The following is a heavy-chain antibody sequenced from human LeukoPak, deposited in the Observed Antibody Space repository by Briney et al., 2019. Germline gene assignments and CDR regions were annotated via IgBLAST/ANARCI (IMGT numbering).Heavy chain of an antibody. CDR3: ARQGAITARRTHYYAMDV. CDR2: VYYTGYS. D-gene: IGHD1-20*01. CDR1: GGLVSSSGNFY. V-gene: IGHV4-39*01. Sequence: SETLSLTCSVSGGLVSSSGNFYWGWIRQVPGKGLEWIGSVYYTGYSYDNPSLKSRVTVSVDTSKNQFSLKLNSVTAADTAIYYCARQGAITARRTHYYAMDVWGPGTTVTVSS. J-gene: IGHJ6*02.